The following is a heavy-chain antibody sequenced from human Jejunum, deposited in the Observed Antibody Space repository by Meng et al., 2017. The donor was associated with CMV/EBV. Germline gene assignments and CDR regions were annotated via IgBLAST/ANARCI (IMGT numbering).Heavy chain of an antibody. Sequence: VVHRGGVSQHAGSLRVLCAASRFDFHSSPMLWGRPFPGTGLAGVSFIAHARSTKTLTHSVEGRFTISSDESKNTVYLETTSLTVEDTAVYYCVKDLFYSIDYWGQGSLVTVSS. CDR2: IAHARSTK. V-gene: IGHV3-30*02. D-gene: IGHD4-11*01. CDR3: VKDLFYSIDY. CDR1: RFDFHSSP. J-gene: IGHJ4*02.